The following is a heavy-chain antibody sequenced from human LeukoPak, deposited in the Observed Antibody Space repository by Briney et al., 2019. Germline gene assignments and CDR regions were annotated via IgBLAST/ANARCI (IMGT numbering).Heavy chain of an antibody. V-gene: IGHV4-34*01. CDR3: ARDGGWRENWFDP. D-gene: IGHD3-16*01. J-gene: IGHJ5*02. CDR1: GGSFSGYY. CDR2: INHSGST. Sequence: SETLSLTCAVYGGSFSGYYWSWIRQPPGKGLEWIGEINHSGSTNYNPSLKSRVTISVDTSKNQFSLKLSSVTAADTAVYYYARDGGWRENWFDPWGQGTLVTVSS.